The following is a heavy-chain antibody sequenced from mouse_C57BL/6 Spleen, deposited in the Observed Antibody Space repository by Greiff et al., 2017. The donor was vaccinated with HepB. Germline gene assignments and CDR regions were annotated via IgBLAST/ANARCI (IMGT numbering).Heavy chain of an antibody. J-gene: IGHJ3*01. Sequence: QVQLKESGAELAKPGASVKLSCKASGYTFTSYWMHWVKQRPGQGLEWIGYINPSSGYTKYNQKFKDKATLTADKSSSTAYMQLSSLTYEDSAVYYCARPLYYDYDGAWFAYWGQGTLVTVSA. V-gene: IGHV1-7*01. D-gene: IGHD2-4*01. CDR1: GYTFTSYW. CDR2: INPSSGYT. CDR3: ARPLYYDYDGAWFAY.